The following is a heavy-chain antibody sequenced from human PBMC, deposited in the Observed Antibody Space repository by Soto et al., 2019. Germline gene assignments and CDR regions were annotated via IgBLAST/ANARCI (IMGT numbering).Heavy chain of an antibody. CDR3: TATPRNGMGV. V-gene: IGHV3-74*01. J-gene: IGHJ6*02. Sequence: EVHLVVSGGGLVQPGGSLRLARAGSGFRVSDYWMHWVRQAPGKGVVWVSRVSNEGSKEYADFVKGRFTLAKDNAKNTLYLEMDSLSVEDTALYYCTATPRNGMGVWGQGTKVTVAS. CDR1: GFRVSDYW. CDR2: VSNEGSK.